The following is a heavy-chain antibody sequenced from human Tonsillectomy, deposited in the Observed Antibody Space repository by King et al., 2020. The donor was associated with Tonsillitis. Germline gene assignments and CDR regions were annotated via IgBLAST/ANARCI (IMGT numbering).Heavy chain of an antibody. J-gene: IGHJ6*02. CDR2: ISSSSNYI. V-gene: IGHV3-21*01. CDR1: GFTFSSYS. Sequence: VQLVESGGGLVKPGGSLRLSCAASGFTFSSYSMNWVRQAPGKGLEWVSSISSSSNYIYYADSLKGPFTISRDHAKNSLFLQMNSLSAEDTAVYYCATDAYCSSTSCLKGMDVWGQGTTVTVSS. CDR3: ATDAYCSSTSCLKGMDV. D-gene: IGHD2-2*01.